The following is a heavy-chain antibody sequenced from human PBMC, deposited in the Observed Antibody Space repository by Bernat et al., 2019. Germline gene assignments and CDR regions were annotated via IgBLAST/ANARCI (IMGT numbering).Heavy chain of an antibody. V-gene: IGHV1-24*01. CDR1: GYTLTELS. J-gene: IGHJ2*01. D-gene: IGHD4-17*01. CDR2: FNHEDDET. Sequence: QVQLVQSGAEVKKPGASVKVSCKVSGYTLTELSMHWLRQAPGKGLEWMGGFNHEDDETVYAQKFQGRVTMTEDTSTDTAYMELSNLRSEDTAVYYCATDASYGDSLGWYFDLWGRGTLVTVSS. CDR3: ATDASYGDSLGWYFDL.